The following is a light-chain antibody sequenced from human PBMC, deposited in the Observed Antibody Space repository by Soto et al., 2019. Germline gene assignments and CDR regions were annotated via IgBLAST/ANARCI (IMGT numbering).Light chain of an antibody. Sequence: DIQMTQSPSTLSASVGDRLSITCRATQSISSWLAWYQQKPGKAPKLLIYDPSRLGSGITSRISGSGSGTEFTLSISSMQPDDFATFYCQQYDSFPRTFGQETTVEIK. CDR2: DPS. CDR1: QSISSW. V-gene: IGKV1-5*01. J-gene: IGKJ1*01. CDR3: QQYDSFPRT.